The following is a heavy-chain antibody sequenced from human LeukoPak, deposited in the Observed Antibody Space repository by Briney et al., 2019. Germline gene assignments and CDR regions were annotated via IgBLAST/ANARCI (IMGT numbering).Heavy chain of an antibody. CDR1: GFTFSSYV. Sequence: GSLRLSCAASGFTFSSYVMHWVRQAPGKGLEWVSSISSSSSYIYYADSVKGRFTISRDNAKNSLYLQMNSLRAEDTAVYYCARGWGTMVRSQGGMDVWGQGTTVTVSS. CDR3: ARGWGTMVRSQGGMDV. V-gene: IGHV3-21*01. D-gene: IGHD3-10*01. J-gene: IGHJ6*01. CDR2: ISSSSSYI.